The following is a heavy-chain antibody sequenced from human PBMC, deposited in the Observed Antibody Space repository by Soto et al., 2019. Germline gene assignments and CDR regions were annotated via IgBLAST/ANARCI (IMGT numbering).Heavy chain of an antibody. J-gene: IGHJ4*02. Sequence: ASVKVSCKASGYTFTSYYMHWVRQAPGQGLEWMGLINPSGGSTSYAQKFQGRVTMTRDTSTSTVYMELSSLRSEDTAVYYCARKFSVAGFDYRGQGTLVTVSS. CDR1: GYTFTSYY. CDR3: ARKFSVAGFDY. V-gene: IGHV1-46*01. CDR2: INPSGGST.